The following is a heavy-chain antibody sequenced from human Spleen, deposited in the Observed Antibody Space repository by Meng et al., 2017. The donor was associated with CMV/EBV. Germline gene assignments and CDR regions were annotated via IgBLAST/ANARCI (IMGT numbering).Heavy chain of an antibody. V-gene: IGHV4-30-4*08. J-gene: IGHJ5*02. CDR2: IYYSGST. CDR3: ARVPAAIRWFDP. Sequence: CTVSGGSISSGDYYWSLIRQPPGKGLEWIGYIYYSGSTYYNPSLKSRVTISVDTSKNQFSLKLSSVTAADTAVYYCARVPAAIRWFDPWGQGTLVTVSS. D-gene: IGHD2-2*01. CDR1: GGSISSGDYY.